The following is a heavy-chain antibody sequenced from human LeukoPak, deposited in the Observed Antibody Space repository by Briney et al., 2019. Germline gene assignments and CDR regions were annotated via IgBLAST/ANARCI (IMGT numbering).Heavy chain of an antibody. CDR1: GFTFSSYA. CDR3: AKVRYYYDSSGYYFGDDY. CDR2: ISGSGGST. Sequence: GGSLRLSCAASGFTFSSYAMSWVRQAPGKGLEWVSAISGSGGSTYYADSVKGRFTISRDNSKNTLYLQMNSLRAEDTAAYYCAKVRYYYDSSGYYFGDDYWGQGTLVTVSS. V-gene: IGHV3-23*01. J-gene: IGHJ4*02. D-gene: IGHD3-22*01.